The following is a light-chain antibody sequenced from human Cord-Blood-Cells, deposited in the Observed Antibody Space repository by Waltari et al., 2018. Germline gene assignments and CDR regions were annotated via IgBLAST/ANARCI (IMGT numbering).Light chain of an antibody. CDR3: QQYYSTPYT. CDR2: WAS. Sequence: DIVMTQSPDSLAVSLGERATINCKSSPSVLYSSNNKNYLAWYQQKPGQPPKLLIYWASTRESGVPARFSGSGSGTDFTLTISSLQAEDVAVYYCQQYYSTPYTFGQGTKLEIK. CDR1: PSVLYSSNNKNY. V-gene: IGKV4-1*01. J-gene: IGKJ2*01.